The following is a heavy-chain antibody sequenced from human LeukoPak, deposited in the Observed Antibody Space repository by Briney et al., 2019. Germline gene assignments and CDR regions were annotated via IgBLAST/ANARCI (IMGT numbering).Heavy chain of an antibody. CDR3: ARVRIAYNYYYYYMDV. Sequence: GASVKVSCKASGGTFSSYAISWVRQAPGQGLEWMGGIIPIFGTANYAQKFQGRVTITADESTSTAYMELSSLRSDDTAVYYCARVRIAYNYYYYYMDVWGKGTTVTVSS. D-gene: IGHD6-13*01. J-gene: IGHJ6*03. CDR1: GGTFSSYA. V-gene: IGHV1-69*13. CDR2: IIPIFGTA.